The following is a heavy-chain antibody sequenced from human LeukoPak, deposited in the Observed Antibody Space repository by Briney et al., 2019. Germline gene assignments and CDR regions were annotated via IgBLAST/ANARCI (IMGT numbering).Heavy chain of an antibody. CDR3: ARRVGSEYNWFDP. CDR2: IYYSGST. Sequence: SETLSLTCTVSGGSISSSSYYWGWIRQPPGKGLEWIGSIYYSGSTYYNPSLKSRVTISVDTSKNQFSLKLSSVAAADTAVYYCARRVGSEYNWFDPWGQGTLVTVSS. D-gene: IGHD3-10*01. V-gene: IGHV4-39*01. J-gene: IGHJ5*02. CDR1: GGSISSSSYY.